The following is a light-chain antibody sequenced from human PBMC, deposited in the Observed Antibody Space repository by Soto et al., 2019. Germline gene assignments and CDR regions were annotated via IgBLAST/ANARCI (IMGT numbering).Light chain of an antibody. J-gene: IGKJ5*01. Sequence: DVVMTQSPLSLPVTLGQPASISCRSNHSLVHSDGIAYFSWFQQRPGRSPRRLIYKVSNRDSGVPARFSGSGSGTDFALKISRVEAEDVGVYYCMQGTHWPITLGQGTRLEI. CDR2: KVS. V-gene: IGKV2-30*02. CDR3: MQGTHWPIT. CDR1: HSLVHSDGIAY.